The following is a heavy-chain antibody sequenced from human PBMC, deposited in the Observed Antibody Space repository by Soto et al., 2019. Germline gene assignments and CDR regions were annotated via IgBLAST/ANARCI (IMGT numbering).Heavy chain of an antibody. V-gene: IGHV3-30-3*01. CDR1: GFTFSSYA. CDR3: ASSPSEWEPQVFDY. CDR2: ISYDGSNK. J-gene: IGHJ4*02. Sequence: QVQLVESGGGVVQPGRSLRLSCAASGFTFSSYAMHWVRQDPGKGLEWVAVISYDGSNKYYADSVKGRFTISRDNSKNTLYLQMNSLRAEDTAVYYCASSPSEWEPQVFDYWGQGHLVTVSS. D-gene: IGHD1-26*01.